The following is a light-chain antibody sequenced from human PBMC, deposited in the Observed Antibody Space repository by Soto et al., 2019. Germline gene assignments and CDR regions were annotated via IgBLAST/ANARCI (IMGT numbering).Light chain of an antibody. V-gene: IGKV1-39*01. CDR1: QSISNH. CDR3: QQSYSSPPT. CDR2: AAS. J-gene: IGKJ1*01. Sequence: DIQMTQSPSSLSASVEDRVTITCRASQSISNHLNWYQQKPGKAPKLLIFAASSLQSGVPSRFSGSRSGPDFTLTISSLQPEDFETYYCQQSYSSPPTLGQGTKV.